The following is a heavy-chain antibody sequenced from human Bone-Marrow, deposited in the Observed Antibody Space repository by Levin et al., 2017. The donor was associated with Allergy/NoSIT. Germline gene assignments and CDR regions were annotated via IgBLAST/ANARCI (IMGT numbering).Heavy chain of an antibody. Sequence: SGGSLRLSCAASGFTFSSYAMHWVRQAPGKGLEYVSAISSNGGSTYYANSVKGRFTISRDNSKNTLYLQMGSLRAEDMAVYYCARDWGYSYGHTFDYWGQGTLVTVSS. V-gene: IGHV3-64*01. CDR3: ARDWGYSYGHTFDY. J-gene: IGHJ4*02. CDR1: GFTFSSYA. CDR2: ISSNGGST. D-gene: IGHD5-18*01.